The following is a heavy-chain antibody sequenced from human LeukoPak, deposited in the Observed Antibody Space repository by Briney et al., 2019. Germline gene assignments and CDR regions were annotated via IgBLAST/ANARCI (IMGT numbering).Heavy chain of an antibody. Sequence: GGSLRLSCAASGFTFSSYDMNWVRQAPGKGLEWVSYISISGRTIYYADPVKGRSTISRDNAKNSLYLQMNSPRVEDTAVYYCEREPHCSSGYPTGWGQGTMVTVSS. D-gene: IGHD3-22*01. CDR2: ISISGRTI. CDR3: EREPHCSSGYPTG. J-gene: IGHJ3*01. CDR1: GFTFSSYD. V-gene: IGHV3-48*03.